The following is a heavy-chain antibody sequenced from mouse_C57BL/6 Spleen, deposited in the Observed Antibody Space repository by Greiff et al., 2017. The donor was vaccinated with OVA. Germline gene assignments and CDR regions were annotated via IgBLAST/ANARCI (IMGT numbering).Heavy chain of an antibody. D-gene: IGHD1-1*01. Sequence: DVKLVESGGGLVKPGGSLKLSCAASGFTFSDYGMHWVRQAPEKGLEWVAYISSGSSTIYYADTVKGRFTISRDNAKNTLFLQMTSLRSEDTAMYYCAGGVYGSRSYGYFDVWGTGTTVTVSS. V-gene: IGHV5-17*01. J-gene: IGHJ1*03. CDR1: GFTFSDYG. CDR3: AGGVYGSRSYGYFDV. CDR2: ISSGSSTI.